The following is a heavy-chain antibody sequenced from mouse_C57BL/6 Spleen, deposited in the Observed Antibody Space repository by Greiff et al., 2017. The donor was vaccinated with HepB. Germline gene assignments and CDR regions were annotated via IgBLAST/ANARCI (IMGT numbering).Heavy chain of an antibody. V-gene: IGHV1-55*01. CDR1: GYTFTSYW. D-gene: IGHD2-4*01. J-gene: IGHJ4*01. CDR2: IYPGSGST. Sequence: VQLQQPGAELVKPGASVKMSCKASGYTFTSYWITWVKQRPGQGLEWIGDIYPGSGSTNYNEKFKSKATLTVDTSSSTAYMQLSSLTSEDSAVYYCARGWRLRNYAMDYWGQGTSVTVSS. CDR3: ARGWRLRNYAMDY.